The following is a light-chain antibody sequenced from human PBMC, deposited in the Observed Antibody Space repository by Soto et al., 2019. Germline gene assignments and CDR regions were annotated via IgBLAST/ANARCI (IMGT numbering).Light chain of an antibody. Sequence: QAVVTQEASFSVSPGGTVTVTCGLTSGSVSTTYYPSWYQQTPGQAPRTLIYSTNIRSSGVPDRFSGSILGNKAALTITGAQADDESDYYCVLYMGRGISVFGGGTKLTVL. CDR1: SGSVSTTYY. CDR2: STN. CDR3: VLYMGRGISV. J-gene: IGLJ2*01. V-gene: IGLV8-61*01.